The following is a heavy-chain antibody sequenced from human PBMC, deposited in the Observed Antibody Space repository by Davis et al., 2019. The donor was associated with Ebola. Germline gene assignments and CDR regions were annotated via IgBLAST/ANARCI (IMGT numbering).Heavy chain of an antibody. Sequence: GGSLRLSCAASGFTFSSYWMSWVRQAPGKGLEWVSSISSSSSYIYYADSVKGRFTISRDNAKNSLYLQMNSLRAEDTAVYYCARVGAAWPSYCGMDVWGQGTTVTVSS. CDR3: ARVGAAWPSYCGMDV. CDR1: GFTFSSYW. J-gene: IGHJ6*02. V-gene: IGHV3-21*01. D-gene: IGHD3-10*01. CDR2: ISSSSSYI.